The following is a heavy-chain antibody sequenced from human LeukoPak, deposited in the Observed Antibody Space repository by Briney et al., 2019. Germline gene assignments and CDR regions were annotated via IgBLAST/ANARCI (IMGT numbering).Heavy chain of an antibody. Sequence: ASVKVSCKVSGYTLTELSMHWVRQAPGKGLEWMGSFDPEDGETIYAQKFQGRVTMTRDTSTSTVYMELSSLRSEDTAVYYCARDWGDYDFWSGYYREHNWFDPWGQGTLVTVSS. CDR2: FDPEDGET. CDR1: GYTLTELS. D-gene: IGHD3-3*01. CDR3: ARDWGDYDFWSGYYREHNWFDP. V-gene: IGHV1-24*01. J-gene: IGHJ5*02.